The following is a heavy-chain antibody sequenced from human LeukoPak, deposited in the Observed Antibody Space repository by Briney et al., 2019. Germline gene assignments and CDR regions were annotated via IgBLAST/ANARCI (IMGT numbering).Heavy chain of an antibody. CDR2: IYYSGST. CDR1: GGSISSYY. CDR3: ARVGGGMIRPSDI. Sequence: SETLSLTCTVSGGSISSYYWSWIRQPPGKGLEGIGYIYYSGSTNYNPSLTSRVTISVDTYKNQFSLKLSSVTAADTAVYYCARVGGGMIRPSDIWGQGTMVTVSS. D-gene: IGHD2-15*01. J-gene: IGHJ3*02. V-gene: IGHV4-59*01.